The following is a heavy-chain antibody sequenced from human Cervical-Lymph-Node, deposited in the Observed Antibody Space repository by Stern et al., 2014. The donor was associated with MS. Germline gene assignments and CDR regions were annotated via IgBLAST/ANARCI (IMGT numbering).Heavy chain of an antibody. CDR3: ARVSLSGYDWFDP. CDR1: GDSISNGSW. CDR2: IQHSGST. D-gene: IGHD5-12*01. V-gene: IGHV4-4*02. Sequence: MQLVESGPGLVKPSGTLSLTCAVSGDSISNGSWWSWVRQPPGKGLEWIGEIQHSGSTNYNPSLESRLTISIDKSKNHFSLRLSSVTAADTAIYYCARVSLSGYDWFDPWGQGTLVTVSS. J-gene: IGHJ5*02.